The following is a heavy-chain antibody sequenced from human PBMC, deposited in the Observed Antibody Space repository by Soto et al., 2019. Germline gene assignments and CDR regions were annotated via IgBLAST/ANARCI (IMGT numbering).Heavy chain of an antibody. CDR1: GYTFTSYA. V-gene: IGHV1-3*01. J-gene: IGHJ6*02. D-gene: IGHD6-19*01. CDR3: ARVGVAGFRSLPALLHHYRLAV. Sequence: ASVKVSCKASGYTFTSYAMHWVRQAPGQRLEWMGWINAGNGNTKYSQKFQGRVTITRDTSASTAYMELSSLRSEDTAVYYCARVGVAGFRSLPALLHHYRLAVWGQGTTVTVAS. CDR2: INAGNGNT.